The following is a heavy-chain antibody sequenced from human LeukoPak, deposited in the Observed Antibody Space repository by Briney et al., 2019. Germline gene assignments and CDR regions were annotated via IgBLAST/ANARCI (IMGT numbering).Heavy chain of an antibody. J-gene: IGHJ1*01. V-gene: IGHV3-23*01. CDR2: ISGSGGST. CDR1: GFTFSSYA. Sequence: PGGSLRLSCAASGFTFSSYAMSWVRQAPGQGLEWDSAISGSGGSTYYADSVKGRFTISRDNSKNTLYLQMNSLRAEDTAVYYCAIPDRSGWWLFYFQHWGQGTLVTVSS. D-gene: IGHD3-22*01. CDR3: AIPDRSGWWLFYFQH.